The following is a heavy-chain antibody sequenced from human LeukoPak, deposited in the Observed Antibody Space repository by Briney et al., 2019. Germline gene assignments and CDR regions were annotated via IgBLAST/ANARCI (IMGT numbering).Heavy chain of an antibody. CDR1: GGTFSSYA. D-gene: IGHD3-22*01. J-gene: IGHJ4*02. V-gene: IGHV1-69*13. Sequence: ASVKVSCKASGGTFSSYAISWVRQAPGQGLEWMGGIIPIFGTANYAQKFQGRVTITADESTSTAYMELSSLRSEDTAVYYCARESHDSSGYYSAHFDYWGQGTLVTVSS. CDR2: IIPIFGTA. CDR3: ARESHDSSGYYSAHFDY.